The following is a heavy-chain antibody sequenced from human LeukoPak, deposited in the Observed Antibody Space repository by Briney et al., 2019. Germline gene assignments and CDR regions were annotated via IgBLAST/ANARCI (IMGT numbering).Heavy chain of an antibody. CDR1: GGSISSGHYY. Sequence: SETLSLTCTVSGGSISSGHYYWRWIRQPAGKGLEWIGRIYTSGNTKYNPSLESRVTISVDTSKNQFSLKLSSVTAADTAVYYCARGYCSSTTCYGRGYFEYWGQGILVTVSS. CDR3: ARGYCSSTTCYGRGYFEY. V-gene: IGHV4-61*02. CDR2: IYTSGNT. D-gene: IGHD2-2*01. J-gene: IGHJ4*02.